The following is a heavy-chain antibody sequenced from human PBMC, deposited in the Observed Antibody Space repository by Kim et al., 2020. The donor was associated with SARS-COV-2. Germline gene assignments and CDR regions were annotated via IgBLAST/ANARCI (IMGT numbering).Heavy chain of an antibody. J-gene: IGHJ5*02. Sequence: DSVKVSCKASGYSFDTFSLYWLRQAPGQRFEWMGWINGGNGNTRYSQNFQGRVIFTRDTSATTAYMELTSLTFKDTAVYYCAREGSGSYNWLDPWGQGTLVTVS. V-gene: IGHV1-3*01. CDR1: GYSFDTFS. CDR3: AREGSGSYNWLDP. CDR2: INGGNGNT. D-gene: IGHD3-10*01.